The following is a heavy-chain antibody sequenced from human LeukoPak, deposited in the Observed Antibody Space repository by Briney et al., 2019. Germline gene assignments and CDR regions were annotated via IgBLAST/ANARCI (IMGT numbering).Heavy chain of an antibody. Sequence: PSQTLSLTCTVSGGSISSGSYYWSWIRQPAGKGLEWIGRIYTSGSTNYNPSLKSRVTISVDTSKNQFSLKLSSVTAADTAVYYCARVSSDPYESNYYYYMDVWGKGTTVTVSS. D-gene: IGHD3-3*01. J-gene: IGHJ6*03. V-gene: IGHV4-61*02. CDR1: GGSISSGSYY. CDR2: IYTSGST. CDR3: ARVSSDPYESNYYYYMDV.